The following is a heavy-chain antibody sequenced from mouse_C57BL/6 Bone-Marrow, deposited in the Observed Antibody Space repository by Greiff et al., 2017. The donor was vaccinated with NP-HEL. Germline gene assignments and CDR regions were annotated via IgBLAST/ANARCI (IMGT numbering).Heavy chain of an antibody. CDR3: AIFDGYWYFDV. V-gene: IGHV1-74*01. J-gene: IGHJ1*03. Sequence: VQLQQPGAELVKPGASVKVSCKASGYTFTSYWMHWVKQRPGQGLEWIGRINPSDSDTNYNQKFKGKATLTVDKSSSPAYMQLSSLTSYDSAVYYCAIFDGYWYFDVWGTGTTVTVSS. CDR2: INPSDSDT. CDR1: GYTFTSYW. D-gene: IGHD2-3*01.